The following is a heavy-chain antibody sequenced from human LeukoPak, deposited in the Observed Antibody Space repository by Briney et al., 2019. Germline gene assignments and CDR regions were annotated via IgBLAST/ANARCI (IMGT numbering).Heavy chain of an antibody. J-gene: IGHJ4*02. CDR1: GGSISSSSYY. CDR2: IYYSGST. D-gene: IGHD3-3*01. Sequence: SETLSLTCTVSGGSISSSSYYWGWIRQPPGKGLEWIGSIYYSGSTYYNPSLKSRVTISVDTSKNQFSLKLSSVTAADTAVYYCARFVVRFLEWLSEAVFDYWGQGTLVTASS. CDR3: ARFVVRFLEWLSEAVFDY. V-gene: IGHV4-39*07.